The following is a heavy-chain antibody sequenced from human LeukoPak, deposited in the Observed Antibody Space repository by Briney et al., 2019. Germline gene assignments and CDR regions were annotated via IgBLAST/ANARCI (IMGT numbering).Heavy chain of an antibody. CDR3: ARLQGSGWWS. CDR2: IYYSGST. D-gene: IGHD6-19*01. V-gene: IGHV4-59*01. Sequence: SETLSLTRTVSGGSISSYYWNWIRQPPGKGLEWIGYIYYSGSTNYNPSLQSRVTISVDTSKNQFSLKLTSVTAADTAVYYCARLQGSGWWSWGQGTLVTVSS. CDR1: GGSISSYY. J-gene: IGHJ5*02.